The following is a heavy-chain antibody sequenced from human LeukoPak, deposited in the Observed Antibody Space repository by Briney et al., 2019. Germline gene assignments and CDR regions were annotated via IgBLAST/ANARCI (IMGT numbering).Heavy chain of an antibody. V-gene: IGHV4-4*07. D-gene: IGHD1-7*01. CDR3: ARADSWNYVPLDC. Sequence: SETLSLTCTVSGGSISSYYWSWIRQPAGKGLEWIGHMYFSGSTNYNPSLKSRVTMSVDTSKNQFSLRLSSVTAADTAVYFCARADSWNYVPLDCWGQGTLVTVSA. J-gene: IGHJ4*02. CDR2: MYFSGST. CDR1: GGSISSYY.